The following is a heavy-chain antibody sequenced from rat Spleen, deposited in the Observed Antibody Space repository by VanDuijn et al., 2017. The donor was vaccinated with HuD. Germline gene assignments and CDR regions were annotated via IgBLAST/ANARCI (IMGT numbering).Heavy chain of an antibody. CDR2: IIYDGTST. CDR1: GFTFSDYN. D-gene: IGHD1-6*01. J-gene: IGHJ2*01. V-gene: IGHV5-7*01. CDR3: ARDRILRSTGFDY. Sequence: EVQLVESGGGLVQPGRSLKLSCAASGFTFSDYNMAWVRQAPKKGLEWVTTIIYDGTSTYYRDSMKGRFTISRENAKATLCLQMHSLRSEDTATYYCARDRILRSTGFDYWGQGVMVTVSS.